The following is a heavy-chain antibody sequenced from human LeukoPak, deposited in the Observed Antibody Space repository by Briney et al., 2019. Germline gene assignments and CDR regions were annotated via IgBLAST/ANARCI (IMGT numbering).Heavy chain of an antibody. CDR3: VRSQAGFSYGDY. V-gene: IGHV3-74*03. J-gene: IGHJ4*02. CDR1: GFTFSSYW. D-gene: IGHD5-18*01. CDR2: IDTDGSGT. Sequence: PGGSLRLSCAASGFTFSSYWMSWVRQAPGKGLVWVSRIDTDGSGTVYADSVKGRFTVSRDNARNTLYLQINSLRVEDTAVYYCVRSQAGFSYGDYWGQGSLVTVSS.